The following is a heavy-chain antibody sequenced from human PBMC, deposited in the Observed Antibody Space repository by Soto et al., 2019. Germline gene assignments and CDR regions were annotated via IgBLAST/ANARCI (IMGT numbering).Heavy chain of an antibody. CDR2: TYYRSKWYN. CDR1: GDSVSSNSAA. V-gene: IGHV6-1*01. D-gene: IGHD2-2*01. J-gene: IGHJ6*03. CDR3: ARGDCSSTSCPQYYYYYMDV. Sequence: LSQTLSLTCAISGDSVSSNSAAWNWIRQSPSRGLEWLGRTYYRSKWYNDYAVSVKSRITINPDTSKNQFSLQLNSVTPEDTAVYYCARGDCSSTSCPQYYYYYMDVWGKGTTVTVSS.